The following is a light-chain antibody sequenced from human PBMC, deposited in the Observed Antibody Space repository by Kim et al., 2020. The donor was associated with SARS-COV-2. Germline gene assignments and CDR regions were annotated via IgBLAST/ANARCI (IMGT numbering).Light chain of an antibody. CDR3: QQSYSTFIT. CDR2: DAS. CDR1: HRISTS. Sequence: DIQMTQSPSSLSASVGDRVTITCRASHRISTSLNWYQQKPGKAPKLLVYDASTLPDGVPSRFSGGGSGTDFTLAITTLQPEDVATYFCQQSYSTFITFGQGTRLEIK. V-gene: IGKV1-39*01. J-gene: IGKJ5*01.